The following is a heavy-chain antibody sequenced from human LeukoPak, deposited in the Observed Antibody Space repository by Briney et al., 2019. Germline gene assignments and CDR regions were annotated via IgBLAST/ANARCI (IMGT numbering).Heavy chain of an antibody. CDR3: ARGGLEQQLATDAFDI. Sequence: PSETLSLTCTVSGGSLSSYYWSWIRQPAGKGLEWIGRIYTSGSTNYNPSLKSRVTMSVDTSKNQFSLKLSSVTAADTAVYYCARGGLEQQLATDAFDIWGQGTMVTVSS. CDR2: IYTSGST. J-gene: IGHJ3*02. D-gene: IGHD6-13*01. V-gene: IGHV4-4*07. CDR1: GGSLSSYY.